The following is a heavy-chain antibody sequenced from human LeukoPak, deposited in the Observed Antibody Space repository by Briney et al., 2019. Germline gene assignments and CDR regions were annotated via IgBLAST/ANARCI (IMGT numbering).Heavy chain of an antibody. CDR3: ARAGYYDSSSELRVDY. D-gene: IGHD3-22*01. Sequence: SVRVSCKASGGTFSSYAISWVRQAPGQGLEWMGRIIPIFGTANYAQKFQGRVTIAADKSTSTAYMELSSLRSEDTAVYYCARAGYYDSSSELRVDYWGQGTLVTVSS. J-gene: IGHJ4*02. CDR2: IIPIFGTA. CDR1: GGTFSSYA. V-gene: IGHV1-69*06.